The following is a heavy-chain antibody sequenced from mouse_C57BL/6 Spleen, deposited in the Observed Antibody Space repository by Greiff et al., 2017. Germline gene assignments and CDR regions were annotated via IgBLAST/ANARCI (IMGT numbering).Heavy chain of an antibody. CDR1: GYTFTDYE. CDR2: IDPDTGGT. Sequence: VQLQQSGAELVRPGASVTLSCKASGYTFTDYEMHWVKQTPVHGLEWIGAIDPDTGGTAYTQKFKGKAILTADKSSSTAYMELRSLTSEDSAVYYCTRGTGEAWFAYWGQGTLVTVSA. D-gene: IGHD3-3*01. V-gene: IGHV1-15*01. CDR3: TRGTGEAWFAY. J-gene: IGHJ3*01.